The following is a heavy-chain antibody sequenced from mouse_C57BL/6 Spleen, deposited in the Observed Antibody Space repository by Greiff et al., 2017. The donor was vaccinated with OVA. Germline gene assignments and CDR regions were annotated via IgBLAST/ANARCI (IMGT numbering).Heavy chain of an antibody. CDR2: IRSKSNNYAT. J-gene: IGHJ4*01. D-gene: IGHD1-1*01. CDR1: GFSFNTYA. V-gene: IGHV10-1*01. CDR3: VRQLLHYAMDY. Sequence: EVKVVESGGGLVQPKGSLKLSCAASGFSFNTYAMNWVRQAPGKGLEWVARIRSKSNNYATYYADSVKDRFTISRDDSESMLYLQMNNLKTEDTAMYYCVRQLLHYAMDYWGQGTSVTVSS.